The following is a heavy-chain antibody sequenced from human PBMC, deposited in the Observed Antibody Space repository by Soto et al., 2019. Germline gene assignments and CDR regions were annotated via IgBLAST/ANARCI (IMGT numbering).Heavy chain of an antibody. CDR1: GDTFTNFG. Sequence: HLIQSGPEVKKPGASVTVSCKTSGDTFTNFGLSWVRQAPGQGLEWMGWIATYTSNKNYAQKFQGRLTLTTDTSTSTAYMELRNLAHDDTAVYYCARVLRGVVNWFDPWGQGTVVTVSS. V-gene: IGHV1-18*01. D-gene: IGHD3-10*01. J-gene: IGHJ5*02. CDR3: ARVLRGVVNWFDP. CDR2: IATYTSNK.